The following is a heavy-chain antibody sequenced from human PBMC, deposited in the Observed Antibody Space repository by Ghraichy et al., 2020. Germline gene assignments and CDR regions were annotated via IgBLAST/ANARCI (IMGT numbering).Heavy chain of an antibody. Sequence: GESLNISCAASGFTVSSNYMSWVRQAPGKGLEWVSVIYSGGSTYYADSVKGRFTISRDNSKNTLYLQMNSLRAEDTAVYYCARDQGRYGAEDYCGQGTLVTVSS. CDR3: ARDQGRYGAEDY. J-gene: IGHJ4*02. D-gene: IGHD4-17*01. V-gene: IGHV3-53*01. CDR1: GFTVSSNY. CDR2: IYSGGST.